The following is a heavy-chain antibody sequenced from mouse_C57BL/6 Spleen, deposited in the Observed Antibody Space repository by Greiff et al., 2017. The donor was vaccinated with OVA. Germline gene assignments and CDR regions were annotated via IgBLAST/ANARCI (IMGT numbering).Heavy chain of an antibody. J-gene: IGHJ3*01. V-gene: IGHV5-6*01. CDR2: ISSGGSYT. CDR3: ARQDSSGYVGFFAY. Sequence: DVHLVESGGDLVKPGGSLKLSCAASGFTFSSYGMSWVRQTPDKRLEWVATISSGGSYTYYPDSVKGRFTISRDNAKNTLYLQMSSLKSEDTAMYYCARQDSSGYVGFFAYWGQGTLVTVSA. D-gene: IGHD3-2*02. CDR1: GFTFSSYG.